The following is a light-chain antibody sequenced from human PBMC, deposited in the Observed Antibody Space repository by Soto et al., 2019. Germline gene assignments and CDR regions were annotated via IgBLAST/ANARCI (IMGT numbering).Light chain of an antibody. Sequence: EIEMTQSPATLSLATGERVTLSCRASESVSTNLAWYQQKAGQAPRLLIYGASTRATGIPARFSGSGSGTEFTLAISRLEPEDFAVYYCQQYGSSGTFGQGTKVDIK. CDR3: QQYGSSGT. CDR1: ESVSTN. V-gene: IGKV3-15*01. J-gene: IGKJ1*01. CDR2: GAS.